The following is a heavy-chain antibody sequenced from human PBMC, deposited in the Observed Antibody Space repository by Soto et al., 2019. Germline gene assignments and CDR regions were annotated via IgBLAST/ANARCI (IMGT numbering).Heavy chain of an antibody. J-gene: IGHJ6*02. V-gene: IGHV5-51*01. Sequence: GESLKISCKGSGYSFTSYWIGWVRQMPGKGLEWMGIIYPGDSDTRYSPSFQGQVTISADKSISTAYLQWSSLKASDTAMYYCASWYYYDSSGYYGKNYYYYYGMDVWGQGTTVTAP. CDR2: IYPGDSDT. CDR1: GYSFTSYW. D-gene: IGHD3-22*01. CDR3: ASWYYYDSSGYYGKNYYYYYGMDV.